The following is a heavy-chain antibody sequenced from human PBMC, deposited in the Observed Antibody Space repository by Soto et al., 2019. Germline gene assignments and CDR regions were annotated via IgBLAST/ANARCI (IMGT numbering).Heavy chain of an antibody. Sequence: QVQLQESGPGLVKPSQTLSLTCTVSGGSISSGDYYWSWIRQPPGKGLEWIGYIYYSGSTYYNPSLKSRVTISVDTSKNQFALKLSYVTAADTAVYYCARTGITGTKKRQINWFDLWGQGTLVTVSS. CDR2: IYYSGST. J-gene: IGHJ5*02. CDR1: GGSISSGDYY. CDR3: ARTGITGTKKRQINWFDL. D-gene: IGHD1-20*01. V-gene: IGHV4-30-4*01.